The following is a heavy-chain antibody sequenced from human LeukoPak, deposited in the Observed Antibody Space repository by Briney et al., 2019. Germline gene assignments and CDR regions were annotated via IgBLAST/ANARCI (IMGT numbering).Heavy chain of an antibody. Sequence: GGSLRLSCAASGFTFDDYGMSWVRQVAGKGLEWVSGINGDGGSTGYADSVKGRFTASRDNANNSLYLQMNSLRAEDTASYHCARARGGLATQLNWFDPWGRGTLVTVSS. CDR2: INGDGGST. CDR3: ARARGGLATQLNWFDP. D-gene: IGHD3/OR15-3a*01. V-gene: IGHV3-20*01. J-gene: IGHJ5*02. CDR1: GFTFDDYG.